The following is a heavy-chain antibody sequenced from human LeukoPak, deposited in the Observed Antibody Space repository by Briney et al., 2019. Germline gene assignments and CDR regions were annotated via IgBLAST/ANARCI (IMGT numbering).Heavy chain of an antibody. CDR1: GGSVSSGSYY. CDR2: INHSGST. J-gene: IGHJ1*01. CDR3: ARGLMGIAAAGTPRAEYFQH. Sequence: SETLSLTCTVSGGSVSSGSYYWSWIRQPPGKGLEWIGEINHSGSTNYNPSLKSRVTISVDTSKNQFSLKLSSVTAADTAVYYCARGLMGIAAAGTPRAEYFQHWGQGTLVTVSS. D-gene: IGHD6-13*01. V-gene: IGHV4-39*07.